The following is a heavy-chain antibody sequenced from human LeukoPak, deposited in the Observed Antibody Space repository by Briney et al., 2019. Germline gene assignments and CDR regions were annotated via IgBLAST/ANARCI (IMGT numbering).Heavy chain of an antibody. V-gene: IGHV4-59*01. J-gene: IGHJ6*02. D-gene: IGHD1-26*01. CDR3: ARIMGATPYYYYGMDV. Sequence: PSETLSLTCTVPGGSISSYYWSWIRQPPGKGLEWIGYIYYSGSTNYNPSLKSRVTISVDTSKNRFSLKLSSVTAADTAVYYCARIMGATPYYYYGMDVWGQGTTVTVSS. CDR1: GGSISSYY. CDR2: IYYSGST.